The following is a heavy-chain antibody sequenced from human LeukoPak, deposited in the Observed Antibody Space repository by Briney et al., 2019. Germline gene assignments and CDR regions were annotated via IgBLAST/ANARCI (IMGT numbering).Heavy chain of an antibody. V-gene: IGHV3-7*01. Sequence: GGSLRLSCAASGFTFSSYAMTWVRQAPGKGLEWVANIKQDGSEKYYVDSVKGRFTISRDNAKNSLYLQMNSLRAEDTAVYYCARLFGDYYDSSGYYYNYGMDVWGQGTTATVSS. J-gene: IGHJ6*02. D-gene: IGHD3-22*01. CDR2: IKQDGSEK. CDR1: GFTFSSYA. CDR3: ARLFGDYYDSSGYYYNYGMDV.